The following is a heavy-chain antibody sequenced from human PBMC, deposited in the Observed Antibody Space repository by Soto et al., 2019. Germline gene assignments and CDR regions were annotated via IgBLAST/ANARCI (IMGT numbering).Heavy chain of an antibody. V-gene: IGHV4-4*02. J-gene: IGHJ4*02. CDR1: GGSISSSNL. CDR3: ARDPSIAARPLDY. Sequence: SETLSLTCAVSGGSISSSNLWSCVHQPPGKGLEWIGEIYHSGSTNYNPSLKSRVTISVDKSKNQFSLKLSSVTAADTAAYYCARDPSIAARPLDYWGQGTLVTVSS. CDR2: IYHSGST. D-gene: IGHD6-6*01.